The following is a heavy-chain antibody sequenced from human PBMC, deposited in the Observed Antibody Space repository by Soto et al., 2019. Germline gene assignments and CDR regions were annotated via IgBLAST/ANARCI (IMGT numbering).Heavy chain of an antibody. CDR1: GFTFSSYW. CDR2: INSDGSST. D-gene: IGHD1-20*01. CDR3: ASTNPQDRYNWNENDY. J-gene: IGHJ4*02. Sequence: GGSLRLSCAASGFTFSSYWMHWVRQAPGKGLVWVSRINSDGSSTSYADSVKGRFTISRDNAKNTLYLQMNSLRAEDTAVYYCASTNPQDRYNWNENDYWGQGTLVTVSS. V-gene: IGHV3-74*01.